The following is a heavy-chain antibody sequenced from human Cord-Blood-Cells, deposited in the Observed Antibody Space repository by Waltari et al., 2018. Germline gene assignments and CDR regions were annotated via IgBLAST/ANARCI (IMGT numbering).Heavy chain of an antibody. Sequence: QVQLQESGPGLVKPSETLSLTCTVSGYSISSGYYWGWIRQPPGKGLEWIGSIYHSGSTSSNPSLKGRVTISVDTSKNQFSLRLSSVTAADTAVYYCARVPDLAGYSSIPLFDYWGQGTLVTVSS. CDR3: ARVPDLAGYSSIPLFDY. J-gene: IGHJ4*02. V-gene: IGHV4-38-2*02. D-gene: IGHD6-13*01. CDR1: GYSISSGYY. CDR2: IYHSGST.